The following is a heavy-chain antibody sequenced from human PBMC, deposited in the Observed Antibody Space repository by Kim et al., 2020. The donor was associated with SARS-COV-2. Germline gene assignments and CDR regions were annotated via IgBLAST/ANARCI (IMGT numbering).Heavy chain of an antibody. Sequence: GGSLRLSCAASGFTFSSYAMHWVRQAPGKGLEWVAVISYDGSNKYYEDSVKGRFTISRDNSKNTLYLQMNSLRAEDTAVYYCAREYQYYDFWSGYYNYYMDVWGKGTTVTVSS. CDR3: AREYQYYDFWSGYYNYYMDV. D-gene: IGHD3-3*01. CDR1: GFTFSSYA. CDR2: ISYDGSNK. V-gene: IGHV3-30-3*01. J-gene: IGHJ6*03.